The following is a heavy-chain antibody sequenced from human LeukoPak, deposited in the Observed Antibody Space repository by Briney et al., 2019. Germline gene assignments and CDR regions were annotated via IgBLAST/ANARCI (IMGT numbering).Heavy chain of an antibody. V-gene: IGHV1-18*01. CDR2: ISAYNGNT. D-gene: IGHD2-15*01. CDR3: ARGGRYCSGGSCYSNWFDP. J-gene: IGHJ5*02. CDR1: GYTFTSYG. Sequence: GTSVKVSCKASGYTFTSYGISWVRQAPGQGLEWMGWISAYNGNTNYAQKLQGRVTMTTDTSTSTAYMELRSLRSDDTAVYYCARGGRYCSGGSCYSNWFDPWGQGTLVTVSS.